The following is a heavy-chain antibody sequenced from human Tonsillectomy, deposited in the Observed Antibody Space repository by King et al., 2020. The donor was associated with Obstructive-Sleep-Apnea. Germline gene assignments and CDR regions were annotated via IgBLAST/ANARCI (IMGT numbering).Heavy chain of an antibody. CDR3: ANSETSGMDV. V-gene: IGHV2-5*01. CDR2: IYWYDDK. Sequence: TLKESGPTLVKPTQTLTLTCTFSGVSLSTSGVGLGWIRQPPGKALEWLALIYWYDDKRYSPSLKSRLTITKDTSKNQVVLTMTNMDPADTATYYCANSETSGMDVWGQGTTVTVSS. CDR1: GVSLSTSGVG. J-gene: IGHJ6*02.